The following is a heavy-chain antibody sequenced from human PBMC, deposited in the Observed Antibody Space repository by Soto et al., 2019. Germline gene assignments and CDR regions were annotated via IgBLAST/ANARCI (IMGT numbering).Heavy chain of an antibody. D-gene: IGHD5-12*01. CDR2: IIPILGIA. CDR3: ARDRGYSGYYAPYNYYYYMDV. V-gene: IGHV1-69*08. CDR1: GGTFSSYT. Sequence: QVQLVQSGAEVKKPGSSVKVSCKASGGTFSSYTISWVRQAPGQGLEWMGRIIPILGIANYAQKFQGRVTITADKPTSTAYMELSSLRSEDTAVYYCARDRGYSGYYAPYNYYYYMDVWGKGTTVTVSS. J-gene: IGHJ6*03.